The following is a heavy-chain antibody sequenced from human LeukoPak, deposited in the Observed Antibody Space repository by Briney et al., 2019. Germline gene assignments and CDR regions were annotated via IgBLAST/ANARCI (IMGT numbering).Heavy chain of an antibody. Sequence: SETLSLTCTVSGGSISSSSYYWGWLRQPPGTGLEWSGSIYYSGSTYYNPSLKTRVTISVDTSKNQFSLKLSSVTAADTAVYYCARANAIITIFGVVISQIEGFDYWGQGTLVTVSS. CDR2: IYYSGST. CDR3: ARANAIITIFGVVISQIEGFDY. CDR1: GGSISSSSYY. D-gene: IGHD3-3*01. J-gene: IGHJ4*02. V-gene: IGHV4-39*01.